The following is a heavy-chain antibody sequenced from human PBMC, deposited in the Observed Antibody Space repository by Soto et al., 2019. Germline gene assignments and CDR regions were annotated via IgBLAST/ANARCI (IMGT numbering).Heavy chain of an antibody. J-gene: IGHJ4*02. CDR3: AREPPETPPDY. V-gene: IGHV1-18*01. CDR1: GYTFSDYG. Sequence: QVHLVQSGADVKKPGASVKVSCKASGYTFSDYGISWVRQAPGQGLEWMGWISAKNGNTNFAQKFRGRVTMTTDTSTSTVYMELRSLKPDDTAVYYCAREPPETPPDYWGQGTLVTVSS. CDR2: ISAKNGNT.